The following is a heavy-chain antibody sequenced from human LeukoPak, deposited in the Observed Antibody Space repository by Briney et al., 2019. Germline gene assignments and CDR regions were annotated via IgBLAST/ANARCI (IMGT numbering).Heavy chain of an antibody. CDR2: IIPIFGTA. CDR1: GGTFCSYA. CDR3: ARDLSGVALGY. V-gene: IGHV1-69*06. J-gene: IGHJ4*02. Sequence: SVKVSCKASGGTFCSYAISWVRQAPGQGLEWMGGIIPIFGTANYAQKFQGRVTITADKSTSTAYMELSSLRSEDTAVYYCARDLSGVALGYWGQGTLVTVSS. D-gene: IGHD3-10*01.